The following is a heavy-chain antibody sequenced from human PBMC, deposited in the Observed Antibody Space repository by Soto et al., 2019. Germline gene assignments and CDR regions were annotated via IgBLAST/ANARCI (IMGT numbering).Heavy chain of an antibody. Sequence: PGGSLRLSCVASGFTFTSYAIIWVRQAPGKGLEWVSGMSGSGGNTSYADSVKGRFTISRDNAKNTLYLQMNSLRAEDTAVYYCARDSGSRLNWFDPWGQGTLVTVSS. CDR3: ARDSGSRLNWFDP. CDR2: MSGSGGNT. D-gene: IGHD3-22*01. J-gene: IGHJ5*02. V-gene: IGHV3-23*01. CDR1: GFTFTSYA.